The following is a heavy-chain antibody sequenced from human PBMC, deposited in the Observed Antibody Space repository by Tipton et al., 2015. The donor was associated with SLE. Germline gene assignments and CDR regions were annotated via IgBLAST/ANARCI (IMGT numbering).Heavy chain of an antibody. CDR1: GYSISSGHY. CDR2: INHSGRT. CDR3: ARGRGAVADAYYMDV. D-gene: IGHD6-19*01. J-gene: IGHJ6*03. Sequence: TLSLTCAVSGYSISSGHYWSWIRQPPGKGLEWIGEINHSGRTNYNPSLKSRVTISVDTSKNQFSLKLSSVTAADTAVYYCARGRGAVADAYYMDVWGKGTTVTVSS. V-gene: IGHV4-34*01.